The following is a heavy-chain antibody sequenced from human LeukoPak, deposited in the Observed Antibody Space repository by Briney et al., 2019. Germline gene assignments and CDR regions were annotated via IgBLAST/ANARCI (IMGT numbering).Heavy chain of an antibody. V-gene: IGHV5-51*01. D-gene: IGHD2-2*01. J-gene: IGHJ3*02. CDR3: ARAPDLDIVVVYDAFDI. Sequence: GESLQISCQGSGYIFTSYWIGWVRQLPGKGLEGMGIIYPGDSDTRYSPSFQGQVTISADKSISTAYLQWSSLKASDTAMYYCARAPDLDIVVVYDAFDIWGQGTMVTVSS. CDR1: GYIFTSYW. CDR2: IYPGDSDT.